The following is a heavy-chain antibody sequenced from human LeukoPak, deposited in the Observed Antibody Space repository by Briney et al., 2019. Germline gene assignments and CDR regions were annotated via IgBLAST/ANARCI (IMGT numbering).Heavy chain of an antibody. CDR3: ARDLLWFGELSEYYFDY. CDR2: IKQDGSEK. D-gene: IGHD3-10*01. Sequence: GGSLRLSCAASGFTFSSYSMNWVRQAPGKGLEWVANIKQDGSEKYYVDSVKGRFTISRDNAKNSLYLQMNSLRAEDTAVYYCARDLLWFGELSEYYFDYWGQGTLVTVSS. V-gene: IGHV3-7*01. J-gene: IGHJ4*02. CDR1: GFTFSSYS.